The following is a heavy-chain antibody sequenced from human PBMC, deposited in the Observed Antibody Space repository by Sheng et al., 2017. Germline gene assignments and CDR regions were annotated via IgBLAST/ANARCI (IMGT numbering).Heavy chain of an antibody. Sequence: QVQLQQWGAGLLKPSETLSLTCAVYGGSFSGYYLSWIRQPPGKGLEWIGEINHSGSTNYNPSLKSRVTISVDTSKNQFSLKLSSVTAADTAVYYCARAWGGVEFTFGGVIVPPRLYYFVLLGPTEPVVDRLL. CDR3: ARAWGGVEFTFGGVIVPPRLYYFVL. CDR1: GGSFSGYY. D-gene: IGHD3-16*02. J-gene: IGHJ4*01. V-gene: IGHV4-34*01. CDR2: INHSGST.